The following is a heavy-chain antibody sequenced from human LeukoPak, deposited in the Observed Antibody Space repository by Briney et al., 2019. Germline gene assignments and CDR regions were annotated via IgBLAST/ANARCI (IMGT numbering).Heavy chain of an antibody. J-gene: IGHJ5*02. D-gene: IGHD3-22*01. CDR2: IKSKTDGGTT. V-gene: IGHV3-15*01. CDR3: TTDRYYDSSGYYLGWFDP. Sequence: GGSLRLSCAASGFTFSNAWMSWVRQAPGKGLEWVGRIKSKTDGGTTDYAAPVKGRFTISRDDSKNTLYLQMNSLKTEDTAVYYCTTDRYYDSSGYYLGWFDPWGQGTLVTVSS. CDR1: GFTFSNAW.